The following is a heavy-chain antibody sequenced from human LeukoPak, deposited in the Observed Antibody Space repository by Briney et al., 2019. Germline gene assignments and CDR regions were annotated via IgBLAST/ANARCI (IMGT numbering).Heavy chain of an antibody. CDR3: TREKSYGYIRADS. D-gene: IGHD3-16*01. J-gene: IGHJ4*02. CDR2: IYASGGT. V-gene: IGHV4-61*09. Sequence: ASETLSLTCTVSGGSISSGSYYWSWIRQPAGKGLEWIGHIYASGGTKYNPSLESRVTISIDTSKNQLSLRLSSVTAADTAVYYCTREKSYGYIRADSWGQGTLVAVSS. CDR1: GGSISSGSYY.